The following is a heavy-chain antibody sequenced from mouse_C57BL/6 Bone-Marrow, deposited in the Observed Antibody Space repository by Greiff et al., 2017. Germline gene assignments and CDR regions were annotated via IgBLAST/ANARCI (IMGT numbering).Heavy chain of an antibody. CDR1: GYTFTTYP. CDR3: ARGGNYGGYYIDY. V-gene: IGHV1-47*01. Sequence: QVHVMQSGAELVKPGASVKMSCKASGYTFTTYPIEWMKQNHGKSLEWIGNFHPYNDDTKYNEKFKGKVTLTVEKSSSTVYLELSRLTSDDSAVYYCARGGNYGGYYIDYWGQGTSLTVSS. CDR2: FHPYNDDT. D-gene: IGHD2-1*01. J-gene: IGHJ2*02.